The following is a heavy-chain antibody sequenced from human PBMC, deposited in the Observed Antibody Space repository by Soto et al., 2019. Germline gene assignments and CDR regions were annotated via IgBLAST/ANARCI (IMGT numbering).Heavy chain of an antibody. D-gene: IGHD2-21*02. V-gene: IGHV3-33*01. Sequence: QVQLVESGGGVVQPGRSLRLSCAASGFTFSSYGMHWVRQAPGKGLEWVAIINFDGSYKYYADSVKGRFTISRDNCRNTRYLQMDSLSAEDTAVYYCARGGLDGTYCGGPCFTLDYWGQGNLLSVS. J-gene: IGHJ4*02. CDR2: INFDGSYK. CDR3: ARGGLDGTYCGGPCFTLDY. CDR1: GFTFSSYG.